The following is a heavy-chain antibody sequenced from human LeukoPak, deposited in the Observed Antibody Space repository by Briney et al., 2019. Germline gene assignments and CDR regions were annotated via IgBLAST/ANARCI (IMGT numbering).Heavy chain of an antibody. CDR3: ARVPDSGWDFDY. J-gene: IGHJ4*02. V-gene: IGHV4-59*01. Sequence: SETLSLTCTVSGDSINSYYWSWIRQPPGKGLEWIGYIYYSGSTNYNPSLKSRVTISVDTSKNHFSLKLSSVTAADTAVYYCARVPDSGWDFDYWGQGTLVTVSS. CDR1: GDSINSYY. CDR2: IYYSGST. D-gene: IGHD6-19*01.